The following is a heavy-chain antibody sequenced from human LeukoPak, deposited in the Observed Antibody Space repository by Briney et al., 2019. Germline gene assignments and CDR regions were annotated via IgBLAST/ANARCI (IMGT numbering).Heavy chain of an antibody. D-gene: IGHD3-3*01. CDR1: GSTFSSYA. Sequence: GGSLRLSCAASGSTFSSYAMSWVRQAPGKGLEWVSAISGSGGSTYYADSVKGRFTISRDNSKNTLYLQMNSLRAEDTAVYYCAKNYDFWSGYYSADAFDIWGQGTMVTVSS. CDR3: AKNYDFWSGYYSADAFDI. J-gene: IGHJ3*02. CDR2: ISGSGGST. V-gene: IGHV3-23*01.